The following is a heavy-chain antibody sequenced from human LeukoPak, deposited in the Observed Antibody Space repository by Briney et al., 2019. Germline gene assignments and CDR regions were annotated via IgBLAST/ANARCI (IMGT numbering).Heavy chain of an antibody. J-gene: IGHJ6*03. CDR2: MYHSGST. V-gene: IGHV4-38-2*02. CDR1: GYSISSGYY. CDR3: ARTTEGYCSSASCFGFSYSYYMDV. Sequence: SETLSLTCTVSGYSISSGYYWGWIRQPPGKGLECIGTMYHSGSTFYNPSLKSRVTISVDTSKNQFSLKLTSMTAADTAVYYCARTTEGYCSSASCFGFSYSYYMDVWGKGTTVTISS. D-gene: IGHD2-2*01.